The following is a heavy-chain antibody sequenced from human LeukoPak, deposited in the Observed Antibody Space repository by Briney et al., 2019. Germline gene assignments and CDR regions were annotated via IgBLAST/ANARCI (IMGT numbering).Heavy chain of an antibody. J-gene: IGHJ5*02. D-gene: IGHD3-22*01. CDR1: GYTFTNYY. Sequence: ASVKVSCKTSGYTFTNYYIHWVRLAPGHGLEWMGIINPSGGTTDYARKFQGRVTMTRDTSTSTGYMDLSSLRSDDTAIYYCARDAYYDGSGSSPNWFDPWGQGILVTVSS. CDR2: INPSGGTT. CDR3: ARDAYYDGSGSSPNWFDP. V-gene: IGHV1-46*01.